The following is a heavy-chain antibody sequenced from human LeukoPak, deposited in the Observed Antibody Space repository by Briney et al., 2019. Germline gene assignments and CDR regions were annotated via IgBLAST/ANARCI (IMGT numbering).Heavy chain of an antibody. V-gene: IGHV4-34*01. J-gene: IGHJ4*02. D-gene: IGHD4-17*01. CDR2: INHSGSN. CDR3: ARAETTVITRMDC. Sequence: VQINHSGSNNYHPSLKRRVNISVDTSKNQFSLKLSSVTAADTAVYYCARAETTVITRMDCWGQGTLVTVSS.